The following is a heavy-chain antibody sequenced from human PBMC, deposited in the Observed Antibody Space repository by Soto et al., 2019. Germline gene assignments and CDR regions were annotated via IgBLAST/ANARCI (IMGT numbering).Heavy chain of an antibody. D-gene: IGHD6-6*01. Sequence: QVQLVQSGAEVKKPGSSVKVSCKASGGTFSSYAISWVRQAPGQGLEWMGGIIPIFGTANYAQKFQGRVTITADESTSTAYMELSSLRSEDTAVYYCARDGLAARRGYYYYGMDVWGHGTTVTVSS. CDR2: IIPIFGTA. CDR3: ARDGLAARRGYYYYGMDV. J-gene: IGHJ6*02. CDR1: GGTFSSYA. V-gene: IGHV1-69*12.